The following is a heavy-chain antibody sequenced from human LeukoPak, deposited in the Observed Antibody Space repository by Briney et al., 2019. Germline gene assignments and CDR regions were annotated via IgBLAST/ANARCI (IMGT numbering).Heavy chain of an antibody. J-gene: IGHJ4*02. V-gene: IGHV3-21*01. CDR2: ISSSSSYI. D-gene: IGHD3-16*01. CDR1: GFTFSSYS. CDR3: ARDHLYYEISGPRFDN. Sequence: GGSLRLSCAASGFTFSSYSMNWVRQAPGKGLEWVSSISSSSSYIYYADSVKGRFTISRDNAKNSLYLQMNSLRADGTAVYYCARDHLYYEISGPRFDNWGQGTRVTVSS.